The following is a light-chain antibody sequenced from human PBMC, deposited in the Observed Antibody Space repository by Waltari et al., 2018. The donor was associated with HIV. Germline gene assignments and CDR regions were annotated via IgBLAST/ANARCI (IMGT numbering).Light chain of an antibody. CDR3: LSADSSGTYV. J-gene: IGLJ1*01. CDR1: ALPKKY. Sequence: SYELTQPPSVSVSLGQMARITCSGEALPKKYAYWYQQKPGQFPVLVLYKDSERHSGIPERFSGSSSGTIVTLTISGVQAEDEADYYCLSADSSGTYVFGTGTKVTVL. CDR2: KDS. V-gene: IGLV3-16*01.